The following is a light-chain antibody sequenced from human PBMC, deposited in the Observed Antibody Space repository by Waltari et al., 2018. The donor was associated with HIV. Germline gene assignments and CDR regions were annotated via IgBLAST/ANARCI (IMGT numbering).Light chain of an antibody. CDR3: QQYGNSLT. CDR2: GAS. Sequence: EIVLTQSPGNLSLSPGERAPLSCRASQSVSSSYLAWYQQKPGQAPRLLIYGASSRATGIPARFSGSGSGTDFTLTISRLEPEDFAVYYCQQYGNSLTFGGGTKVEIK. V-gene: IGKV3-20*01. CDR1: QSVSSSY. J-gene: IGKJ4*01.